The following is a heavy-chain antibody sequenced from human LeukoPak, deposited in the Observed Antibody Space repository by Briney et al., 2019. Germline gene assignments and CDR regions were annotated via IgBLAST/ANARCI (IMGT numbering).Heavy chain of an antibody. CDR1: GYTFTSYG. CDR2: INAGNGNT. D-gene: IGHD6-13*01. V-gene: IGHV1-3*01. J-gene: IGHJ4*02. CDR3: ARDLGSSGGY. Sequence: ASVKVSCKASGYTFTSYGISWVRQAPGQRLEWMGWINAGNGNTKYSQKFQGRVTITRDTSASTAYMELSSLRSEDTAVYYCARDLGSSGGYWGQGTLVTVSS.